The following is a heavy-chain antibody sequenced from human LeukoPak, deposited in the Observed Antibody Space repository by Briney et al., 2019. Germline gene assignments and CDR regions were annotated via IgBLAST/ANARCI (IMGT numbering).Heavy chain of an antibody. CDR2: IYTSGST. V-gene: IGHV4-4*07. Sequence: SGTLSLTCTVSGGSISNSYWTWIRQPAGEGLEWIGRIYTSGSTNYNPSLKSRVTMSVDTSKSQFYLNLKSMTAADTAVYYCARGPGELPGDSLDSWGRETLVT. D-gene: IGHD3-10*01. CDR1: GGSISNSY. J-gene: IGHJ4*02. CDR3: ARGPGELPGDSLDS.